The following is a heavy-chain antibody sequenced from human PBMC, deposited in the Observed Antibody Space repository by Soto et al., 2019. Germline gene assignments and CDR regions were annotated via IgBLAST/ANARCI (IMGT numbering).Heavy chain of an antibody. CDR2: VNPSGGHT. CDR1: GDTFTAYY. CDR3: ARGGHVVVVTAALDY. J-gene: IGHJ4*02. Sequence: QVQLMQSGAEVKKPGASVKVSCKASGDTFTAYYIHWVRQAPGQGLEWMGTVNPSGGHTTYAQHFLGRVTMTMDTSTSTLYMKLTRLTSDDTAIYYCARGGHVVVVTAALDYWGQGTLVTVSS. D-gene: IGHD2-21*02. V-gene: IGHV1-46*01.